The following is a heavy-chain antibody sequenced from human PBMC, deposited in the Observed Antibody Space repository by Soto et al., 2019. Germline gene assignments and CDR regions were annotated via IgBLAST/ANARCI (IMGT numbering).Heavy chain of an antibody. D-gene: IGHD6-25*01. CDR2: IYPGDSDT. Sequence: PGESLKISCKASGFSFIGYWIAWVRQMPGKGLEWMGIIYPGDSDTRYSPSFQGQVTISADNSINTAYLQWSGLKASDTAMYYCARSDRYQRLFGHAFDIWGQGIMVTVS. J-gene: IGHJ3*02. CDR1: GFSFIGYW. V-gene: IGHV5-51*01. CDR3: ARSDRYQRLFGHAFDI.